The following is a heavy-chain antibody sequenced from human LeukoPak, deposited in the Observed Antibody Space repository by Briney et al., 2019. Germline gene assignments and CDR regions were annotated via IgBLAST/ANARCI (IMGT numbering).Heavy chain of an antibody. V-gene: IGHV5-51*01. CDR1: GYSFTSYW. D-gene: IGHD3-3*01. CDR3: ARLTYDFWSGYSTGLDY. J-gene: IGHJ4*02. CDR2: IYPGDSDT. Sequence: GESLKISCKGSGYSFTSYWIGWVRQMPGKGLEWMGIIYPGDSDTRYSPSFQGQVTISADKSISTAYLQWSSLKASDTAMYYCARLTYDFWSGYSTGLDYWGQGTPVTVSS.